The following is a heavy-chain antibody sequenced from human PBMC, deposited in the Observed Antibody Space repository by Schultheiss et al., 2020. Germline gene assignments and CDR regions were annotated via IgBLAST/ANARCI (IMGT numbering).Heavy chain of an antibody. J-gene: IGHJ5*02. CDR2: ISNNGDNI. Sequence: GGSLRLSCAASGFTFSSYWMSWVRQAPGKGLEYVSSISNNGDNIYYIDSVKGRFTISRDNAKNSLYLQMNSLRAEDTAVYYCARVGSGSSQGWFDPWGQGTLVTVSS. CDR3: ARVGSGSSQGWFDP. V-gene: IGHV3-64*04. D-gene: IGHD3-10*01. CDR1: GFTFSSYW.